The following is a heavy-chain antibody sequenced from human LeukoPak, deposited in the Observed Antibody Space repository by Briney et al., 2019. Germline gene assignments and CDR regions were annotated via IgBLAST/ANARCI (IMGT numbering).Heavy chain of an antibody. V-gene: IGHV4-34*01. CDR1: GGSFSGYY. CDR2: INHSGST. J-gene: IGHJ4*02. Sequence: SETLSLTCAVYGGSFSGYYWSWIRQPPGRGLEWIGEINHSGSTNYNPSLKSRVTISVDTSKNQFSLKLSSVTAVDTAVYYCARGRSYGYSFDYWGQGTLVTVSS. D-gene: IGHD5-18*01. CDR3: ARGRSYGYSFDY.